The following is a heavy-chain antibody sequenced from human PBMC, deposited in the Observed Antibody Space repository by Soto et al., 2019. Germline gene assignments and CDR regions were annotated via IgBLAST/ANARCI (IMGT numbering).Heavy chain of an antibody. CDR3: AAGGVVVPPADY. CDR2: ISGGAGII. Sequence: LRLSCAASGFIFSDYPMNWVRQAPGKGLEWVSYISGGAGIIYYADSVEGRFTISRDNAKNSLFLQMNSLRDEDTAVYYCAAGGVVVPPADYWGQGTLVTVSS. CDR1: GFIFSDYP. V-gene: IGHV3-48*02. J-gene: IGHJ4*02. D-gene: IGHD2-15*01.